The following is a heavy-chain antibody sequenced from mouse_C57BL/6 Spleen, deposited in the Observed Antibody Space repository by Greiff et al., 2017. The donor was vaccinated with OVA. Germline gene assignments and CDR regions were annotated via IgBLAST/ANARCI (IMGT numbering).Heavy chain of an antibody. J-gene: IGHJ3*01. D-gene: IGHD4-1*02. CDR3: ARSGVPNWAWFAY. CDR1: GYTFTSYW. CDR2: IDPSDSYT. V-gene: IGHV1-69*01. Sequence: VQLQQPGAELVMPGASVKLSCKASGYTFTSYWMHWVKQRPGQGLEWIGEIDPSDSYTNYNQKFKGKSTLTVDKSSSTAYMQLSSLTSEDSAVYYCARSGVPNWAWFAYWGQGTLVTVSA.